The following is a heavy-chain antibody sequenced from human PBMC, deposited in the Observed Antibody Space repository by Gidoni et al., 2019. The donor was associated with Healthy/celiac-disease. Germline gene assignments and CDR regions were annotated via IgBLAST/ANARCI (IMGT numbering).Heavy chain of an antibody. CDR1: GGSISSYY. D-gene: IGHD4-17*01. V-gene: IGHV4-59*01. CDR2: IYYSGST. J-gene: IGHJ4*02. CDR3: ARAPPVGKWGDYRGVFDY. Sequence: QVQLQESGPGLVKPSETLSLTCTVSGGSISSYYWSWIRQPPGKGLEWIGYIYYSGSTNYNPSLKSRVTISVDTSKNQFSLKLSSVTAADTAVYYCARAPPVGKWGDYRGVFDYWGQGTLVTVSS.